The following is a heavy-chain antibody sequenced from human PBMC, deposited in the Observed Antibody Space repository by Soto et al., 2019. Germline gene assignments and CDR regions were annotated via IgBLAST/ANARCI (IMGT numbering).Heavy chain of an antibody. CDR1: GFTVSSNY. J-gene: IGHJ4*02. Sequence: GGSLRLSCAVSGFTVSSNYMSWVRQAPGKGLEWVSVIFGGGSTYYADSVKGRFTISRDNSKNTVYLQMNSLRAEDTAVYYCARGGTVTTLYYFNYWGQGTLVTVSS. D-gene: IGHD4-17*01. CDR3: ARGGTVTTLYYFNY. CDR2: IFGGGST. V-gene: IGHV3-53*01.